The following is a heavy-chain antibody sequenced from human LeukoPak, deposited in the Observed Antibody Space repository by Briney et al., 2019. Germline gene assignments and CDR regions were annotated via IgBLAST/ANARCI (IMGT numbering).Heavy chain of an antibody. CDR2: ISSSSSYI. Sequence: GGSLRLSCAASGFTFSSYSMNWVRQAPGKGLEWVSSISSSSSYIYYADSVKGRFTISRDNAKNSLYLQMNSLRAEDTAVYYCARDLRVIIHLEYYFDYWGQGTLVTVSS. V-gene: IGHV3-21*01. CDR1: GFTFSSYS. CDR3: ARDLRVIIHLEYYFDY. J-gene: IGHJ4*02. D-gene: IGHD3-10*01.